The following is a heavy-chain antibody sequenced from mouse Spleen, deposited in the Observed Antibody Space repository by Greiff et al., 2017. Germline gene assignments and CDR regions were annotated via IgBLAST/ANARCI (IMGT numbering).Heavy chain of an antibody. CDR2: IYPGSGST. V-gene: IGHV1-55*01. CDR3: ASNYDYEGFAY. CDR1: GYTFTSYW. Sequence: VQLQQPGAELVKPGASVKMSCKASGYTFTSYWITWVKQRPGQGLEWIGDIYPGSGSTNYNEKFKSKATLTADKSSSTAYMQLSSLTYEDSAVYYCASNYDYEGFAYWGQGTLVTVSA. J-gene: IGHJ3*01. D-gene: IGHD2-4*01.